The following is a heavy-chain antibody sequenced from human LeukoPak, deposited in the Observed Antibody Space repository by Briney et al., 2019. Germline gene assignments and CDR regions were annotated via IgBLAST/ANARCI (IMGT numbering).Heavy chain of an antibody. CDR3: ARFLRPYYDILTGYSSPFDY. J-gene: IGHJ4*02. V-gene: IGHV5-51*01. Sequence: GESLKISCKGSGYSFTSYWIGWVRQMPGKGREGTGIIYPGDSDTRYSPSFQGQVTISADKSISTAYLQWSRLKASATAMYYCARFLRPYYDILTGYSSPFDYWGQGTLVTVSS. D-gene: IGHD3-9*01. CDR1: GYSFTSYW. CDR2: IYPGDSDT.